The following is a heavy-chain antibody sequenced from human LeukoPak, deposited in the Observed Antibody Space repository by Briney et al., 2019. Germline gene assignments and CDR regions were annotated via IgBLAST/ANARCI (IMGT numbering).Heavy chain of an antibody. V-gene: IGHV1-2*02. CDR1: GYTFTHHY. J-gene: IGHJ4*02. D-gene: IGHD1-1*01. CDR2: INPNSGVT. Sequence: ASVTVSCKASGYTFTHHYLHWVRQAPGQGLEWMGWINPNSGVTSYVQKFQGRVSMTRDTSIRTVYLEVNRLTSDDTAVYFCARERPTGFIDYWAQGTLAT. CDR3: ARERPTGFIDY.